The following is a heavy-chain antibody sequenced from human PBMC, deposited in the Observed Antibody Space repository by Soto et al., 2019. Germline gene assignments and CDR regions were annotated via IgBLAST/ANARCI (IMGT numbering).Heavy chain of an antibody. CDR1: GFTFSNAW. Sequence: GGSLILSCAASGFTFSNAWMNWVRQAPGKGLEWVGRIKSKTDGGTTDYAAPVKGRFTISRDDSKNTLYLQMNSLKTEDTAVYYCAKRSYGLHFDYWGQGTLVTVSS. CDR2: IKSKTDGGTT. D-gene: IGHD5-18*01. J-gene: IGHJ4*02. CDR3: AKRSYGLHFDY. V-gene: IGHV3-15*07.